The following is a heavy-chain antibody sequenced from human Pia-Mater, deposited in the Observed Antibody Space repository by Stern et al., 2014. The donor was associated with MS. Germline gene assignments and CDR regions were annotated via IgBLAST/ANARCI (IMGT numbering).Heavy chain of an antibody. D-gene: IGHD4-17*01. CDR3: ARAPDYGAYVDY. Sequence: QLQLQESGPGLVKPSQTLSLTCTVSGGSISSGGYYWSWIRQHPGKGLEWIGYIYYRGSTYYNPSLKSRVTISVDTSKNQFSLKLSSVTAADTAVYYCARAPDYGAYVDYWGQGTLVTVSS. J-gene: IGHJ4*02. CDR1: GGSISSGGYY. V-gene: IGHV4-31*03. CDR2: IYYRGST.